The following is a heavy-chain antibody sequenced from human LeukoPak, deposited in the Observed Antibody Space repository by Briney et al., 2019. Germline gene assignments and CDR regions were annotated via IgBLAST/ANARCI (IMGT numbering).Heavy chain of an antibody. CDR3: AKANYYDSSGYYGQYGMDV. J-gene: IGHJ6*02. Sequence: GGSLRLSCAAPGFIFSTYAMSWVRQAPGKGLEWVSAISGSGGSTYYADSVKGRFTISRDNSKNTLYLQMNSLRAEDTAVYYCAKANYYDSSGYYGQYGMDVWGQGTTVTVSS. CDR2: ISGSGGST. V-gene: IGHV3-23*01. D-gene: IGHD3-22*01. CDR1: GFIFSTYA.